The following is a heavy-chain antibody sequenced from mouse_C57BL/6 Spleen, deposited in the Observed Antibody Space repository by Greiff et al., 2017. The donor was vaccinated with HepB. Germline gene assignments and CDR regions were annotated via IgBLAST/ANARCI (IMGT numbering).Heavy chain of an antibody. J-gene: IGHJ1*03. CDR3: TRSNYGSSYEGYFDV. D-gene: IGHD1-1*01. Sequence: QVQLKQSGPGLVQPSQSLSITCTASGFSLTSYGVHWVRQYPGKGLEWLGVIWSGGSTDYNAAFISRLSISKDNAKSQVFFKMSSLQADDTAIYYCTRSNYGSSYEGYFDVWGTGTTVTVSS. V-gene: IGHV2-2*01. CDR2: IWSGGST. CDR1: GFSLTSYG.